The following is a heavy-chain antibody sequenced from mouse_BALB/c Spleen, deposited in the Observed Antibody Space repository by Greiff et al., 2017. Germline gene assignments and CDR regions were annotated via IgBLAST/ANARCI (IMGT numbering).Heavy chain of an antibody. J-gene: IGHJ4*01. CDR2: IYPGGGYT. CDR3: ARFHCGSSTYAMDY. CDR1: GYTFTNYG. Sequence: VQLQESGAELVRPGTSVKLSCKAAGYTFTNYGIGWVKQRPGHGLEWIGDIYPGGGYTNYNETFKGKATLTADTSSSTAYMQLSSLTSEDSAIYYCARFHCGSSTYAMDYWGQGTSVTVSS. V-gene: IGHV1-63*02. D-gene: IGHD1-1*01.